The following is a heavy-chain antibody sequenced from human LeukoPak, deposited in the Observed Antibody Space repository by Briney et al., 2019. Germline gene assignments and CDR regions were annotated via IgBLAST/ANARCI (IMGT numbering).Heavy chain of an antibody. CDR1: GGSISSSSYY. CDR3: ARDNSGFRSGSYYFDY. Sequence: SETLSLTCTVSGGSISSSSYYWGWIRQRPGKGLEWIGSIYYSGSTYYNPSFKSRVTISVDTSKNQFSLKLSSVTAADTAVYYCARDNSGFRSGSYYFDYWGQGTLVTVSS. CDR2: IYYSGST. V-gene: IGHV4-39*07. J-gene: IGHJ4*02. D-gene: IGHD1-26*01.